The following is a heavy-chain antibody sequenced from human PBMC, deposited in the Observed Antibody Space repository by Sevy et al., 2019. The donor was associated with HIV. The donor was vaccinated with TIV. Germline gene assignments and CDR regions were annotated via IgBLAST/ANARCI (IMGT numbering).Heavy chain of an antibody. Sequence: PSVKVSCKASGYTFTGYYVHWVRQAPGQGLEWMGRISPYNDNTYYAQSFQDRVTMTTDTSTTTAYMELGSLRSDDTAVYYCARVGFCSDGSCRLFDFWGQGTLVTVSS. CDR1: GYTFTGYY. D-gene: IGHD2-15*01. CDR3: ARVGFCSDGSCRLFDF. V-gene: IGHV1-18*04. J-gene: IGHJ4*02. CDR2: ISPYNDNT.